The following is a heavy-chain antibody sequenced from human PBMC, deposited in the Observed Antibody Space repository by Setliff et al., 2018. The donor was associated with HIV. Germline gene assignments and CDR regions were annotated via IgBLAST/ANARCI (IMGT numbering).Heavy chain of an antibody. Sequence: SETLSLTCNISGVSIPTNYWNWIRQPAGKGLEWIGHIYYSGSTFNNPSLKSRVTISVDTSKNQFSLKLKSVTAADTAVYYCATSAESGFGIHWGVFNIWGQGTRVTVSS. V-gene: IGHV4-59*05. J-gene: IGHJ3*02. CDR2: IYYSGST. CDR1: GVSIPTNY. D-gene: IGHD3-10*01. CDR3: ATSAESGFGIHWGVFNI.